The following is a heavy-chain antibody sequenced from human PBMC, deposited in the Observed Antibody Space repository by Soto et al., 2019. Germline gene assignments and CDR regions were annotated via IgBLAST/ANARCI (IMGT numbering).Heavy chain of an antibody. CDR3: VKVSGYGTGGSCFSYLDY. Sequence: GGSLRLSCSGSGFTFSHHSLYWVRQPPGKGLQCVSSISGSGGNIYYAESVKGRFTISRDNSKNTLYLQMTSLSSEDSAVYYCVKVSGYGTGGSCFSYLDYWGQGTLVTVSS. CDR2: ISGSGGNI. CDR1: GFTFSHHS. V-gene: IGHV3-64D*06. J-gene: IGHJ4*02. D-gene: IGHD2-15*01.